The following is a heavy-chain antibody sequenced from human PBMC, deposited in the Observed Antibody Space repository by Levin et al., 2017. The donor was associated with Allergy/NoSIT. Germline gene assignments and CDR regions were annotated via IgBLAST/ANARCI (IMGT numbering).Heavy chain of an antibody. V-gene: IGHV4-34*01. CDR2: INHSGNT. CDR3: ASIILGSNDAFDI. D-gene: IGHD2-15*01. J-gene: IGHJ3*02. Sequence: SQTLSLTCAVYGGSFSGYYWSWIRQPPGKGLEWIGEINHSGNTNYNPSLKSRITMSVDTSKNQFSLKLSSVTAADTAVYYCASIILGSNDAFDIWGQGTMVTVSS. CDR1: GGSFSGYY.